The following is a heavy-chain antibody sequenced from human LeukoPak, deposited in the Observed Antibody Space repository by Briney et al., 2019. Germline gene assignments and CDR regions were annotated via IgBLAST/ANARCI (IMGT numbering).Heavy chain of an antibody. Sequence: GGSLRLSCAASGFTFSSYAMSWVRQAPGKGLEWVANIKQDGSEKYYVDSVKGRFTISRDNAKNSLYLQMNSLRAEDTAVYCCARWANTIDYWGQGTLVTVSS. J-gene: IGHJ4*02. CDR1: GFTFSSYA. CDR3: ARWANTIDY. CDR2: IKQDGSEK. V-gene: IGHV3-7*01.